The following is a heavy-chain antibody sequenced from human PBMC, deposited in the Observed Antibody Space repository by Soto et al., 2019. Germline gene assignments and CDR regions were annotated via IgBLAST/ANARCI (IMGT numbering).Heavy chain of an antibody. CDR2: IIPIFGTA. V-gene: IGHV1-69*01. Sequence: QVQLVQSGAEVKKPGSSVKVSCKASGGTFSSYAISWVRQAPGQGLEWMGGIIPIFGTANYAQKFQGRVTITADESTSTAYMELSSLRSEETAVYYCARPVLRYFDWLSNLGDAFDIWGQGTMVTVSS. CDR3: ARPVLRYFDWLSNLGDAFDI. J-gene: IGHJ3*02. D-gene: IGHD3-9*01. CDR1: GGTFSSYA.